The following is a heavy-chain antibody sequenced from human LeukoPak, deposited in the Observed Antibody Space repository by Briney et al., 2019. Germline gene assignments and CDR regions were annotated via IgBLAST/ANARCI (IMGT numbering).Heavy chain of an antibody. CDR1: GYSISSGYY. Sequence: SETLSLTCTGSGYSISSGYYWGWIRQPPGKGLEWIGSIYHSGSTYYNPPLKSRVTISEDTSKNQFSLKLRSVTAADTAVYYCARGPRFGELLWHWFDPWGQGTLVTVSS. V-gene: IGHV4-38-2*02. D-gene: IGHD3-10*01. J-gene: IGHJ5*02. CDR2: IYHSGST. CDR3: ARGPRFGELLWHWFDP.